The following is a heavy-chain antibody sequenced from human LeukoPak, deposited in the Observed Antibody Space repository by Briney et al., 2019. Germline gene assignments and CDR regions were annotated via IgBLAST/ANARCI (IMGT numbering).Heavy chain of an antibody. Sequence: ASVKVSCKASGYTFTSYAMHWVRQAPGQRLEWMGWINAGNGNTKYSQEFQGRVTIIRDTSASTAYMELSSLRSEDMAVYYCARLLGADDAFDIWGQGTMVTVSS. D-gene: IGHD7-27*01. V-gene: IGHV1-3*03. J-gene: IGHJ3*02. CDR2: INAGNGNT. CDR1: GYTFTSYA. CDR3: ARLLGADDAFDI.